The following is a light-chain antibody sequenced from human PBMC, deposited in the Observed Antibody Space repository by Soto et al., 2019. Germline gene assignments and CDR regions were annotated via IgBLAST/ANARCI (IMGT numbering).Light chain of an antibody. CDR3: GTWDNSLSAWV. J-gene: IGLJ3*02. CDR2: DNH. V-gene: IGLV1-51*01. Sequence: QSVLTQPPSVSAAPGQKVTISCSGSSSNIGNNYVSWYQQFPGTAPELLIYDNHRRPSGIPDRFSGSKSGTSATLGITGLQTGDEADYYCGTWDNSLSAWVFGGGTKLTVL. CDR1: SSNIGNNY.